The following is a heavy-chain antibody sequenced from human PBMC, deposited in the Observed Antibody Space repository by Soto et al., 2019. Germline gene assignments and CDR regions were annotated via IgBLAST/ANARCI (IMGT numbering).Heavy chain of an antibody. CDR2: INHSGST. V-gene: IGHV4-34*01. CDR3: ARGISMLVVVQTDAPDKYYFDS. Sequence: PSETLSLTCAVYGGSFSGYYWTWIRQPPGKGLEWIGQINHSGSTNYNPSLRSRVTISVDTSKNQSSLKLSSVTAADTAVYYCARGISMLVVVQTDAPDKYYFDSWGLGTLVTVSS. J-gene: IGHJ4*02. D-gene: IGHD2-8*02. CDR1: GGSFSGYY.